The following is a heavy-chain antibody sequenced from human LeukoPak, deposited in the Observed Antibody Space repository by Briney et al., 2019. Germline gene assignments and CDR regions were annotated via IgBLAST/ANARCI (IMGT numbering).Heavy chain of an antibody. Sequence: GGSLRLSCAASGFTFSSYAMHWVRRAPGKGLEWVAVISYDGSNKYYADSVKGRFTISRDNSKNTLYLQMNSLRAEDTAVYYCARGGIGYCSSTSCYGFDYWGQGTLVTVSS. J-gene: IGHJ4*02. CDR2: ISYDGSNK. D-gene: IGHD2-2*01. V-gene: IGHV3-30-3*01. CDR1: GFTFSSYA. CDR3: ARGGIGYCSSTSCYGFDY.